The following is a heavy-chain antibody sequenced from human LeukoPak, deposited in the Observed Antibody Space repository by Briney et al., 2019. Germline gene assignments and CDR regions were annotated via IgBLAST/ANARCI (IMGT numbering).Heavy chain of an antibody. D-gene: IGHD2/OR15-2a*01. CDR1: GLTFSSYA. Sequence: PGRSLRLSCAASGLTFSSYAMHWVRQAPGKGLEYVSAISSNGGSTYYAISVKGRFTISRDNSKNTLYLQMGSLRAEDMAVYYCARDLNSSRWGQGTLVTVSS. CDR2: ISSNGGST. V-gene: IGHV3-64*01. J-gene: IGHJ4*02. CDR3: ARDLNSSR.